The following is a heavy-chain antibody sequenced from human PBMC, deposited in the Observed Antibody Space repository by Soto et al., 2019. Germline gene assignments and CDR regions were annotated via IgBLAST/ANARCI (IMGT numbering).Heavy chain of an antibody. Sequence: QVQLVESGGGVVQPGRSLRLSCAASGFTFSSYGMHWVRQAPGKGLERVAVISYDGSNKYYADSVKGRFTISRDNSKTTMYLQRTSLSAEDTAVYYCAKGPAIVLVPAAMNYYYGMDVWAQGTTVTVS. CDR3: AKGPAIVLVPAAMNYYYGMDV. D-gene: IGHD2-2*01. CDR2: ISYDGSNK. V-gene: IGHV3-30*18. J-gene: IGHJ6*02. CDR1: GFTFSSYG.